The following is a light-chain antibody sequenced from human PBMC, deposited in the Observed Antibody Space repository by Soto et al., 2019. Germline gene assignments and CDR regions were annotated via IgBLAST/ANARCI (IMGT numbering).Light chain of an antibody. CDR2: AAS. J-gene: IGKJ2*01. V-gene: IGKV1-39*01. Sequence: DIQLTQSPSSLSASVGDRVTLTCRASQSISIYLNWYQQKPGKAPTLLIYAASSLQSGVPSRFSGGGSRTDFTLTISSLQPEDFATYYCQQSYGSPYTFGQGTKLEI. CDR3: QQSYGSPYT. CDR1: QSISIY.